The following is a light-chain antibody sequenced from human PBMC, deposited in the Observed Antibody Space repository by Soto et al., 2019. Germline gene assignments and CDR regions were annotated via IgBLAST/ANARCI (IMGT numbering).Light chain of an antibody. Sequence: QSALTQPRSVSGSPGQSVTISCTGTSSDVGGYNYVSWYQQHPGKAPKLIIYDVSKWPSGVPDRFSGSKSGYTASLTISGLQAEDEADYYCCSYAGGSTWVFGGGTKLTVL. CDR1: SSDVGGYNY. CDR2: DVS. CDR3: CSYAGGSTWV. V-gene: IGLV2-11*01. J-gene: IGLJ3*02.